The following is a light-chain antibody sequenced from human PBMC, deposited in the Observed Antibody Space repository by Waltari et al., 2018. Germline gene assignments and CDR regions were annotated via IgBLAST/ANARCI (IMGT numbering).Light chain of an antibody. Sequence: DIQMTQSPSYLSASAGDRVTITCQASQDISNDLNWFQQKPGKAPQLLIYDASNLETGVPSRFSGSGSGTDFTFTISSLQPEDIATYYCQQYDNLPITFGQGTRLEIK. CDR3: QQYDNLPIT. V-gene: IGKV1-33*01. J-gene: IGKJ5*01. CDR2: DAS. CDR1: QDISND.